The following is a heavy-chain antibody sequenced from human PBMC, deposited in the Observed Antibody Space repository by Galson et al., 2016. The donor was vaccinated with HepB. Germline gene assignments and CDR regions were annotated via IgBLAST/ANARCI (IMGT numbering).Heavy chain of an antibody. J-gene: IGHJ5*02. CDR3: ARVVTPMAAANRGFGS. V-gene: IGHV3-21*01. CDR2: ISPGSTYT. CDR1: GFTFNMYT. Sequence: ALRLSCAASGFTFNMYTMTWVRQAPGKGPEWVSSISPGSTYTHFADSVKGRFIISRDDVENSLYLQMNGLRAEDTALYYCARVVTPMAAANRGFGSWGQGTQVVVSS. D-gene: IGHD6-13*01.